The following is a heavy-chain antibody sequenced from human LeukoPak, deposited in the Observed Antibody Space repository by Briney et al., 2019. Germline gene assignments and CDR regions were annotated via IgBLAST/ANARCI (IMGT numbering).Heavy chain of an antibody. CDR2: IYSGGTT. Sequence: GGSLRLSCAASGFTVSTNYMSWVRQAPGKGLEWVSVIYSGGTTNYADSATGRFTISRDNSKNTVYLQMNSLRAEDTAVYYCARGGYAHYYGMDVWGQGTTVTVSS. J-gene: IGHJ6*02. D-gene: IGHD5-18*01. V-gene: IGHV3-53*01. CDR1: GFTVSTNY. CDR3: ARGGYAHYYGMDV.